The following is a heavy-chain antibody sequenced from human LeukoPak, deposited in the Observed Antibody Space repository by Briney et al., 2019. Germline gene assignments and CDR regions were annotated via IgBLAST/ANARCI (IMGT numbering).Heavy chain of an antibody. CDR2: INSDGSST. V-gene: IGHV3-74*01. Sequence: GGSLRLSCAASGFTFSSYWMHWVRQAPGKGLVWVSRINSDGSSTSYADSVKGRFTISRDNAKNTLYLQMNSLRAEDTAVCYCARVGTLWFGEFDYWGQGTLVTVSS. CDR1: GFTFSSYW. J-gene: IGHJ4*02. D-gene: IGHD3-10*01. CDR3: ARVGTLWFGEFDY.